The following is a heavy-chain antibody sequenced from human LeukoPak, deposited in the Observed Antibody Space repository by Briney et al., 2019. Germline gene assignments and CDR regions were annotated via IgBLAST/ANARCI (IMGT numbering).Heavy chain of an antibody. CDR1: GGTFSSYA. Sequence: SVKVSCKASGGTFSSYAISWVRQTPGQGLEWMGGIIPIFGTANYAQKFQGRVTITADESTSTAYMELSSLRSEDTAVYYCARDRGIAVAGTGFDYWAREPWSPSPQ. V-gene: IGHV1-69*01. CDR2: IIPIFGTA. D-gene: IGHD6-19*01. J-gene: IGHJ4*02. CDR3: ARDRGIAVAGTGFDY.